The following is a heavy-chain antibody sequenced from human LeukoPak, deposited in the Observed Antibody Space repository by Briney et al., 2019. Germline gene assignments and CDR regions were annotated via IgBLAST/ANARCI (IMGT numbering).Heavy chain of an antibody. CDR3: ARVIAVAGAFNAFDI. D-gene: IGHD6-19*01. CDR2: IYYSGST. Sequence: SETLSLTCTVSGGSISSYYWSWIRQPPGKGLEWIGYIYYSGSTNYNPSLKSRVTISVDTSKNQFSLKLKSVTAADTAVYYCARVIAVAGAFNAFDIWGPGTVVTVSS. CDR1: GGSISSYY. J-gene: IGHJ3*02. V-gene: IGHV4-59*01.